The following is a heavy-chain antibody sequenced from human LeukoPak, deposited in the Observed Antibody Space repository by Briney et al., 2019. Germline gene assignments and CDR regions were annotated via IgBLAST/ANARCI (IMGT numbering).Heavy chain of an antibody. V-gene: IGHV1-46*01. CDR1: GYTFTSYY. CDR3: ATSEGRDSSGWHPPFDY. CDR2: INPSGGST. D-gene: IGHD6-19*01. Sequence: WASVKVSCKASGYTFTSYYMHWVRQAPGPGLEWMGIINPSGGSTSYAQKFQGRVTITRDTSSSTVHMELRSLRSEDMAVYYCATSEGRDSSGWHPPFDYGRQGTLVSVSS. J-gene: IGHJ4*02.